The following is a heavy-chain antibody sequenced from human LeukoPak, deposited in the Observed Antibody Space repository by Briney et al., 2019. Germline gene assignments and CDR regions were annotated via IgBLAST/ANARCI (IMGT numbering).Heavy chain of an antibody. J-gene: IGHJ6*02. V-gene: IGHV3-30*18. CDR3: AKDRKTLTSLWFGEFFGMDV. Sequence: GGSLRLSCAASGFTFSSYGMHWVRQAPGKGLEWVAVISYDGSNKYYADSVKGRFTISRDNSKNTLYLQMNSLRAGDTAVYYCAKDRKTLTSLWFGEFFGMDVWGQGTTVTVSS. CDR1: GFTFSSYG. CDR2: ISYDGSNK. D-gene: IGHD3-10*01.